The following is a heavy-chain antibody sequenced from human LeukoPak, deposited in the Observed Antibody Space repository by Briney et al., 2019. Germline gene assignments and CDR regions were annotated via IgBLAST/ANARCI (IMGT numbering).Heavy chain of an antibody. Sequence: GGSLRLSCAASGFTFDDYAMHWVRQAPGKGLEWVSLISWDGGSTYYADSVKGRFTISRDNSKNSLYLQMNSLRAEDTALYYCATDRRANWGPYYYYYYMDVWGKGTTVTVSS. V-gene: IGHV3-43D*04. CDR3: ATDRRANWGPYYYYYYMDV. D-gene: IGHD7-27*01. J-gene: IGHJ6*03. CDR1: GFTFDDYA. CDR2: ISWDGGST.